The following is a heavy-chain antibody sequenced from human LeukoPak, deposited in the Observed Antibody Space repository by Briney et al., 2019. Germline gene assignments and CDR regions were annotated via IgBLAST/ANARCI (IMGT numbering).Heavy chain of an antibody. J-gene: IGHJ4*02. V-gene: IGHV3-7*05. Sequence: PGGSLRLSCAASGFTFSSYWMIWVRQAPGKGLEWVANIKQDGSEKYHLDSVKGRFTISRDDAKNSLYLQMNSLRAEDTAVYYCARAVDDYVWGSYRPPGHWGQGTLVTVSS. CDR3: ARAVDDYVWGSYRPPGH. D-gene: IGHD3-16*02. CDR1: GFTFSSYW. CDR2: IKQDGSEK.